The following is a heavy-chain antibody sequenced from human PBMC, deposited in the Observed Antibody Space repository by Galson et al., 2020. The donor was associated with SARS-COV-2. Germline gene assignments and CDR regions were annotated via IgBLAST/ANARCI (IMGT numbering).Heavy chain of an antibody. Sequence: ASVKVSCKLSGHTLTELSMHWVRQATGKGLEWLGSFDPQDGETIYAQKFQGRVTMTEDTSTETAYLELSSLRSDDTDVYYCATWGVKVITYAVHIWGQGTMVTVSS. D-gene: IGHD3-22*01. V-gene: IGHV1-24*01. CDR3: ATWGVKVITYAVHI. CDR1: GHTLTELS. J-gene: IGHJ3*02. CDR2: FDPQDGET.